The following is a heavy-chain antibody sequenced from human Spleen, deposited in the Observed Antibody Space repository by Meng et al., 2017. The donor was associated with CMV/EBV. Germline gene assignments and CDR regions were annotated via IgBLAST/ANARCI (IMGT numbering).Heavy chain of an antibody. V-gene: IGHV3-23*01. CDR2: VSEAGDRT. Sequence: GESLKISCAASGFTLSSYAMSWVRQAPGKGLEWVSAVSEAGDRTFYADSVKGRFTISRDNSKKTLYLRLNSLRAEDTAIYYCVVQQLVVGWGQGTLVTVSS. CDR1: GFTLSSYA. D-gene: IGHD6-13*01. CDR3: VVQQLVVG. J-gene: IGHJ4*02.